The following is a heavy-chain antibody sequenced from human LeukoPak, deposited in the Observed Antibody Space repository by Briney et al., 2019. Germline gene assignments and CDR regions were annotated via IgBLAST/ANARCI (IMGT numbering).Heavy chain of an antibody. CDR2: IKQDGSEK. D-gene: IGHD3-22*01. CDR3: ARAPSSGYWVH. J-gene: IGHJ4*02. Sequence: PGGSLRLSCAASEFTISGYWMSWVRQAPGKGLEWVANIKQDGSEKFYVDSVKDRFTISRDNAKNSVFLQLNSLRAEDTAVYYCARAPSSGYWVHWGQGTLVTVSS. V-gene: IGHV3-7*05. CDR1: EFTISGYW.